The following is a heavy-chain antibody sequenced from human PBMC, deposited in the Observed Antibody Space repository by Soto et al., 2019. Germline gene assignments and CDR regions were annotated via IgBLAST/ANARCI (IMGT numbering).Heavy chain of an antibody. CDR1: GFTFSSYG. CDR2: ISYDGSNK. J-gene: IGHJ4*02. V-gene: IGHV3-30*03. CDR3: ASSNYYDRSGPPTGFDY. D-gene: IGHD3-22*01. Sequence: SGGSLRLSCAASGFTFSSYGMHWVRQAPGKGLEWVAVISYDGSNKYYADSVKGRFTTSRHNSKNTLSLQMNSLRPDDTAVYYCASSNYYDRSGPPTGFDYWGQGTMVTVSS.